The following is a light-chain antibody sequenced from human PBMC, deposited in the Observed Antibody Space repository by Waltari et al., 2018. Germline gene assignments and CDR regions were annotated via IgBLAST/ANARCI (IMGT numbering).Light chain of an antibody. J-gene: IGLJ3*02. CDR1: LSNNESNT. CDR2: GYN. Sequence: QSVLTQPPSASGTPGQRVTISCSGRLSNNESNTGNWYRQLPGTAPKILIYGYNQRPSGVPYRFSCSKSGTSASLAISGLQSADEADYYCAGWDDSLNGPVFGGGTKLTVL. V-gene: IGLV1-44*01. CDR3: AGWDDSLNGPV.